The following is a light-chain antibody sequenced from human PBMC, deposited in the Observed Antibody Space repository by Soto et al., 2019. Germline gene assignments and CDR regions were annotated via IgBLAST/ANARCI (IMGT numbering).Light chain of an antibody. V-gene: IGKV1-12*01. Sequence: DIQLTQSPSSVSASVGDRVTITCRASQDIGTWLAWYQQKPGKAPKLLIYVASNLQSGVPSRFSGAGSWTDFNLTIIRLQPEDFTTYPCQQADSFPFAFGPGTKVDFK. J-gene: IGKJ3*01. CDR2: VAS. CDR1: QDIGTW. CDR3: QQADSFPFA.